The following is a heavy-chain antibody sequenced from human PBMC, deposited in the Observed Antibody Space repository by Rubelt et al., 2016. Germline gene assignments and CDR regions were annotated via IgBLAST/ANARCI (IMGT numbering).Heavy chain of an antibody. CDR2: IYPGDSDT. Sequence: EVQLVQSGAEVKKPGESLKISWQGSRNTFSTYWIGWVRQMPGKGLEWMGIIYPGDSDTRYSPSFQEQVSISADKSISTAYLQWSSLKASDTAMYYCARLFGGTNYNYFQHWGQGTLVTVSS. CDR1: RNTFSTYW. V-gene: IGHV5-51*01. J-gene: IGHJ1*01. D-gene: IGHD1-26*01. CDR3: ARLFGGTNYNYFQH.